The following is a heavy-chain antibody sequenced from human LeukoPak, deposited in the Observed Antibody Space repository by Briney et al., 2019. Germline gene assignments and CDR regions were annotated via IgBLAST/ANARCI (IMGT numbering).Heavy chain of an antibody. D-gene: IGHD4-17*01. V-gene: IGHV4-39*01. J-gene: IGHJ4*02. CDR1: GGSISDTSCH. CDR2: VYYSGST. CDR3: VRRPLYGDYPPDN. Sequence: SETLSLTCTVSGGSISDTSCHWGWIRQPPGKRLEWIGSVYYSGSTYYYPSLKSRVTISIDTSKNQFSLKVSSVTAADTAVYYCVRRPLYGDYPPDNWGQGTLVTVSP.